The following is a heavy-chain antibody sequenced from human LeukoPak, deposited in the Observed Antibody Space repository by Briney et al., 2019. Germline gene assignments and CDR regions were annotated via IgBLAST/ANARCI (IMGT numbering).Heavy chain of an antibody. CDR3: ARENHGSFDY. Sequence: GGSLRLSCAASGFSFSTWSINWVRQAPGEGLEWVSSISSNSRYIYYADSVKGRFTISRDNAENSLFLQMNSLRAEDTAVYYCARENHGSFDYWGQGTLVTVSS. V-gene: IGHV3-21*01. D-gene: IGHD1-14*01. CDR2: ISSNSRYI. CDR1: GFSFSTWS. J-gene: IGHJ4*02.